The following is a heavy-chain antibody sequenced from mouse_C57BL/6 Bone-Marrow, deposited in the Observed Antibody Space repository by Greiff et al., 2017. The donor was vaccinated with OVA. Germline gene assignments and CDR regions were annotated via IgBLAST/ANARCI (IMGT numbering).Heavy chain of an antibody. V-gene: IGHV1-76*01. D-gene: IGHD2-3*01. Sequence: QVQLQQSGAELVRPGASVKLSCKASGFTFTDYYINWVKQRPGQGLEWIARIYPGSGNTYYNEKFKGKATLTAEKSSSTAYMQLSSLTSEDSAVYFCAREGGYDDYWGQGTTLTVSS. J-gene: IGHJ2*01. CDR3: AREGGYDDY. CDR2: IYPGSGNT. CDR1: GFTFTDYY.